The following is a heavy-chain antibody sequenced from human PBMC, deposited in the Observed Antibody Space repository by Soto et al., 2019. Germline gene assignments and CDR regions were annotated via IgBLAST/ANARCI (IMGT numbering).Heavy chain of an antibody. D-gene: IGHD6-6*01. V-gene: IGHV5-10-1*03. J-gene: IGHJ4*02. CDR1: GYSFTSSW. CDR2: IDPSDSYI. Sequence: EVQLVQSGAEVKKPGESLRISCQGSGYSFTSSWISLVRQMPGEVLEWMGRIDPSDSYINYSPSFQGRVTISADKSISTAYLQWSSLKASDTAMYYCARRGSSSSFFYYSWGQGTLVTVSS. CDR3: ARRGSSSSFFYYS.